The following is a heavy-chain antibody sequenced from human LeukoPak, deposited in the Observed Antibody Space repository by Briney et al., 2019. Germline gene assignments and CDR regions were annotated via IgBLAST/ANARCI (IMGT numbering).Heavy chain of an antibody. V-gene: IGHV3-15*01. CDR2: IKSKTDGGTT. D-gene: IGHD3-10*01. Sequence: GGSLRLSCAASGFAFSNYGMNWVRQAPGKGLEWVGRIKSKTDGGTTDYAAPVKGRFTISRDDSKNTLYLQMNSLKTEDTAVYYCTTVSPLLWFGELNYWGQGTLVTVSS. J-gene: IGHJ4*02. CDR1: GFAFSNYG. CDR3: TTVSPLLWFGELNY.